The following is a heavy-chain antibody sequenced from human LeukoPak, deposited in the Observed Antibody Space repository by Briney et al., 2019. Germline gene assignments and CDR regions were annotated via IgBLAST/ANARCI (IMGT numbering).Heavy chain of an antibody. D-gene: IGHD3-10*01. J-gene: IGHJ5*02. CDR2: ISWNSGSI. CDR3: AKGPGAYYYGSGRFDP. V-gene: IGHV3-9*03. Sequence: GGSLRLSCAASGFTFDDYAMHWVRQAPGKGLEWVSGISWNSGSIGYADSMKGRFTISRDNAKNSLYLQMNSLRAEDMALYYCAKGPGAYYYGSGRFDPWGQGTLVTVSS. CDR1: GFTFDDYA.